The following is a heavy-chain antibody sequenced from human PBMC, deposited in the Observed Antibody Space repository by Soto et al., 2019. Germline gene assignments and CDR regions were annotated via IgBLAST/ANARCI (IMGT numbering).Heavy chain of an antibody. Sequence: SVKVSCKASGVTFSNYAINWGRQAPGQGLQWMGGIIPVFGSRYAQKFQGRVTITADESMTTAYMELRSLTSEDTAVYYCARGGTGYYYGMDLWGQGTTVTVSS. CDR2: IIPVFGS. J-gene: IGHJ6*02. CDR3: ARGGTGYYYGMDL. V-gene: IGHV1-69*13. D-gene: IGHD1-1*01. CDR1: GVTFSNYA.